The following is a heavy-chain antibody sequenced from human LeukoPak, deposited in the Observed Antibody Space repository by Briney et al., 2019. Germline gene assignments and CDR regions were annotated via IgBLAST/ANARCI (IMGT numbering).Heavy chain of an antibody. CDR1: GFNFRNYG. D-gene: IGHD3-16*01. V-gene: IGHV3-23*01. Sequence: PGGSLRLSCVASGFNFRNYGMNWVRQAPGKGLEWVAAVSDDGDKTYYRDSVKGRFTVSRDNSKNTLYLQMSSLRAEDTAVYYCAGRTYYFDYWGQGTLVTVSS. CDR2: VSDDGDKT. CDR3: AGRTYYFDY. J-gene: IGHJ4*02.